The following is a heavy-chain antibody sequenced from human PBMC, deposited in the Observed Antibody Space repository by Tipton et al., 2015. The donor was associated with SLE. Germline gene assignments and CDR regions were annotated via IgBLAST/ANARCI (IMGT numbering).Heavy chain of an antibody. CDR3: ATSLIPLPLGFYFDL. Sequence: GSLRLSCAASGFSVDSNNMIWVRQAPGKGLEWVSVTYSGGSTYYAESVTGRFSSSSHIFENTMFLQMNSLRPDDTAVYYCATSLIPLPLGFYFDLWGRGTLVTVSS. CDR1: GFSVDSNN. CDR2: TYSGGST. V-gene: IGHV3-53*04. J-gene: IGHJ2*01. D-gene: IGHD7-27*01.